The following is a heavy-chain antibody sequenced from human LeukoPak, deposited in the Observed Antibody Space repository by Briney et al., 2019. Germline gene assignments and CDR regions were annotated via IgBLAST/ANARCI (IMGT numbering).Heavy chain of an antibody. CDR2: IYYSGAT. Sequence: SETLSLTCTVSGGSISNYYWSWIRQPAGKGLEWIGYIYYSGATNYNPSLKTRVTISVDTSKNHFSLRLSSVTAADTAVYYCARHDSGNYPLDYWGQGTLVTVSS. D-gene: IGHD1-26*01. V-gene: IGHV4-59*08. CDR3: ARHDSGNYPLDY. CDR1: GGSISNYY. J-gene: IGHJ4*02.